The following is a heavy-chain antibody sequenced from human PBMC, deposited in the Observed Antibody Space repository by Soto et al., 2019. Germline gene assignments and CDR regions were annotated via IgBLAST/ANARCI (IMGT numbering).Heavy chain of an antibody. Sequence: GGSLRLSCAASGFTFSSYGMHWVRQAPGKGLEWVAVISYDGSNKYYADSVKGRFTISRDNSKNTLYLQMNSLRAEDTAVYYCAKEAEYYYGSSGSIDYWGQGTLVTVSS. CDR3: AKEAEYYYGSSGSIDY. D-gene: IGHD3-22*01. CDR1: GFTFSSYG. CDR2: ISYDGSNK. V-gene: IGHV3-30*18. J-gene: IGHJ4*02.